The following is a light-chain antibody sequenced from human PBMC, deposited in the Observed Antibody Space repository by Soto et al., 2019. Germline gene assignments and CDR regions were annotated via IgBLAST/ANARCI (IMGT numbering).Light chain of an antibody. J-gene: IGKJ2*01. CDR2: AAS. CDR3: QQPYT. CDR1: QSVSSY. Sequence: EIVLTQSPATLSLSPGERATLSCRASQSVSSYLAWYQQKPGQAPRLLIYAASNRATGIPARFSGSGSGTDFTLTLRSLEPEDFAVYYCQQPYTFGQGTKLEIK. V-gene: IGKV3-11*01.